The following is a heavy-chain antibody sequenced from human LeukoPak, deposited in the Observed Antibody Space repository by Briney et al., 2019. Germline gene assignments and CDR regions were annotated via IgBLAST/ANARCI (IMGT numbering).Heavy chain of an antibody. D-gene: IGHD5-12*01. CDR2: IWYDGSNK. CDR1: GFTFSIYG. J-gene: IGHJ4*02. V-gene: IGHV3-33*06. Sequence: GRSLRLSCAASGFTFSIYGMRRVRQAPGKGLEWVSVIWYDGSNKYYADSVKGRFTISRDNSKYTLYLEMNSLRAEDMAVSYCAKGRGRRSYDAVDYWGQGTQVTVSS. CDR3: AKGRGRRSYDAVDY.